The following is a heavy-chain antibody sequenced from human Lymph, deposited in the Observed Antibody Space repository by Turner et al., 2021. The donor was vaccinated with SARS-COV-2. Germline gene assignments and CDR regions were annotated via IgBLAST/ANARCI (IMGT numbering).Heavy chain of an antibody. CDR1: GFTFSGYG. CDR3: AKDLSAGDYYYYYGMDV. Sequence: QVQLVESGGGVVQPGRSLRLSCAASGFTFSGYGMHWVRQAPGKGLEWVAVISYDGNNEHCEDSVKGRFTISRDNSKNTLYLQMNRLRPDDTAVYYCAKDLSAGDYYYYYGMDVWGQGTTVTVSS. D-gene: IGHD3-10*01. CDR2: ISYDGNNE. V-gene: IGHV3-30*18. J-gene: IGHJ6*02.